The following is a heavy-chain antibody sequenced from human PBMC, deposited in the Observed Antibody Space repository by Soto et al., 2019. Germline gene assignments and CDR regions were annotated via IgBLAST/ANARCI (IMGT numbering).Heavy chain of an antibody. Sequence: QVQLVESGGGVVQPGKSLRLSCAASGFTSGYAMHWVRQAPGKGLEWVAGTYDGSNKYYSDSVKGRFSISRDNSKNTLYLQMNSLRTEDTAVYYCAKVQAAAGNYYFDFWGQGTLVTVSS. V-gene: IGHV3-30*18. CDR2: TYDGSNK. CDR3: AKVQAAAGNYYFDF. CDR1: GFTSGYA. D-gene: IGHD6-13*01. J-gene: IGHJ4*02.